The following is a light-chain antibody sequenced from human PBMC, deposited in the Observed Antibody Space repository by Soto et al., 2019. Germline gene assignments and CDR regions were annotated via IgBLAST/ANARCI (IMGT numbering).Light chain of an antibody. J-gene: IGKJ4*01. CDR2: DAS. CDR3: QQWNSYPLT. Sequence: DIQMTQSPSTMSASVGDRVTITCRASQSISSWLAWYQQKPGKAPKLLIYDASSLESGVPSRFSGSVSGTEGTITISSLKTDDGATYDCQQWNSYPLTFGGGTKVDIK. V-gene: IGKV1-5*01. CDR1: QSISSW.